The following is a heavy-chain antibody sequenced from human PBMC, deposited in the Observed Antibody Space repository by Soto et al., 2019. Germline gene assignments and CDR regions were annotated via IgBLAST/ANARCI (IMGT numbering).Heavy chain of an antibody. D-gene: IGHD1-1*01. CDR1: GFTFSSYG. Sequence: GGSLRRSCAASGFTFSSYGMHWVRQAPGKGLEWVAVISYDGSNKYYADSVKGRFTISRDNSKNTLYLQMNSLRAEDTAVYYCAKDRGKLEPLNWFDPWGQGTRVTVSS. CDR3: AKDRGKLEPLNWFDP. CDR2: ISYDGSNK. V-gene: IGHV3-30*18. J-gene: IGHJ5*02.